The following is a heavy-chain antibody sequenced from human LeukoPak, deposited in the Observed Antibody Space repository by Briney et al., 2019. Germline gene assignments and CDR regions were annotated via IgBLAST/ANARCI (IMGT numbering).Heavy chain of an antibody. J-gene: IGHJ4*02. V-gene: IGHV3-21*01. CDR1: GFTFSSYS. CDR3: ARDRRSIAARPGCFDY. Sequence: PGGSLRLSCAASGFTFSSYSMNWVRQAPGKGLEWVSSISSSSSYIYYADSVKGRFTISRDNAKNSLYLQMNSLRAEDTAVYYCARDRRSIAARPGCFDYWGQGTLVTVSS. D-gene: IGHD6-6*01. CDR2: ISSSSSYI.